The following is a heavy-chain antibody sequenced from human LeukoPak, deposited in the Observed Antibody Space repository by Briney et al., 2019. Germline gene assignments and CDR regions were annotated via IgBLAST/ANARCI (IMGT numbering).Heavy chain of an antibody. V-gene: IGHV1-8*01. D-gene: IGHD3-22*01. CDR3: ARGPPTYYYGSSGYYTAYFDY. Sequence: ASVKVSCKASGYTFTSYDINWVRQATGQGLEWMGWMNPNSGNTGYAQKFQGRVTMTRNTSISTAYMELSSLRSEDTAVYYCARGPPTYYYGSSGYYTAYFDYWGQGTLVTVSS. CDR2: MNPNSGNT. CDR1: GYTFTSYD. J-gene: IGHJ4*02.